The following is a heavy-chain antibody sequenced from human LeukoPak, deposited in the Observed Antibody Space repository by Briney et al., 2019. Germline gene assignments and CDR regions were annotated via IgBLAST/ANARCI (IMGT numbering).Heavy chain of an antibody. CDR3: ARARNNYDSSGYSALDY. D-gene: IGHD3-22*01. V-gene: IGHV3-33*01. CDR1: GLMFSSHG. Sequence: PGRSVALSCAASSGLMFSSHGMHLVRQAPGKGLEWVAVIWYDGSNEYYADSVKGRFTISRDNSKNTLYLQMNSLRAEDTAVYYCARARNNYDSSGYSALDYWGQGTMVTVSS. J-gene: IGHJ4*02. CDR2: IWYDGSNE.